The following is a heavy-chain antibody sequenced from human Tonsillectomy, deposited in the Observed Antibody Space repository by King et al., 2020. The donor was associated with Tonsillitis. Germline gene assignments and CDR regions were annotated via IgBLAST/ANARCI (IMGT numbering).Heavy chain of an antibody. D-gene: IGHD5-18*01. Sequence: VQLVESGGGLVKPGGSLRLSCAASGFTFSNAWMSWVRQAPGKGLEWVGRIKSKTDGGTTEYAAPVKGRFTISRDDSENTLSPQMNSLKTEDTAFYYCITNTYGKVSLWYWGQGTLVTVSS. J-gene: IGHJ4*02. CDR2: IKSKTDGGTT. V-gene: IGHV3-15*01. CDR3: ITNTYGKVSLWY. CDR1: GFTFSNAW.